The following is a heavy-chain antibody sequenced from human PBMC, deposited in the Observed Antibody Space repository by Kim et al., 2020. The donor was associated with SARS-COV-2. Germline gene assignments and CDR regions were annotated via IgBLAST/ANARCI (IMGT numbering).Heavy chain of an antibody. J-gene: IGHJ3*02. Sequence: ASVKVSCKASGYTFTSYAMHWVRQAPGQRLEWMGWINAGNGNTKYSQKFQGRVTITRDTSASTAYMELSSLRSEDTAVYYCAGTFVVTHSSGGAFDIWGQGTMVTVSS. CDR3: AGTFVVTHSSGGAFDI. CDR2: INAGNGNT. CDR1: GYTFTSYA. V-gene: IGHV1-3*01. D-gene: IGHD2-2*01.